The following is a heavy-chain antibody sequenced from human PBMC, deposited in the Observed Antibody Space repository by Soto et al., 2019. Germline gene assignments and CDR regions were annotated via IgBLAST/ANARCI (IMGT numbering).Heavy chain of an antibody. V-gene: IGHV1-46*01. CDR3: ARVGYDSSGYYPIYDYGMDG. D-gene: IGHD3-22*01. Sequence: ASVKVSCKASGYTFTSYYMHWVRQAPGQGLEWMGMINPSGGSTSYAQKFQGRVTMTRDTSTSTVYMELSSLRSEDTAVYYCARVGYDSSGYYPIYDYGMDGWGQGTRVTVSS. J-gene: IGHJ6*02. CDR1: GYTFTSYY. CDR2: INPSGGST.